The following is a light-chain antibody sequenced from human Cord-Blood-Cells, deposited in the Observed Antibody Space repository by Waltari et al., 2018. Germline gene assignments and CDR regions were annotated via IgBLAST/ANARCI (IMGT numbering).Light chain of an antibody. CDR2: EVS. CDR3: SSYTSSSTLV. V-gene: IGLV2-14*01. CDR1: SPDVGGYTY. Sequence: QSALTPPASVSGSPGQSITISCTGTSPDVGGYTYVPWYQQHPGKAPKLMIYEVSNRPSGVSNRFSGSKSGNTASLTISGLQAEDEADYYCSSYTSSSTLVFGTGTKVTVL. J-gene: IGLJ1*01.